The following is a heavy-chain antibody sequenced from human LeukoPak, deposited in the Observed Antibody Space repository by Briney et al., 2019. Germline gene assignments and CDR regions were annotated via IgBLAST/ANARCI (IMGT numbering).Heavy chain of an antibody. D-gene: IGHD7-27*01. CDR2: INPKSGVT. CDR1: GYIFTDYS. V-gene: IGHV1-2*06. Sequence: APVKVSCKASGYIFTDYSMDWVRQAPGQGLEWMGRINPKSGVTNYAQKFQGSLTMTTDTSTSTAYAELSSLRFDDTAVYYCARTKWGSVQYFDYWGQGTLITVSS. CDR3: ARTKWGSVQYFDY. J-gene: IGHJ4*02.